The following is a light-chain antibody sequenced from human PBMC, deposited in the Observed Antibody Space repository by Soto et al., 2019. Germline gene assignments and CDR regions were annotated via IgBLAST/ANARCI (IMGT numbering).Light chain of an antibody. J-gene: IGKJ4*01. CDR2: TAS. CDR3: QQFNSYPLT. Sequence: DIQLTQSPSFLSASVGDRVTITCRASQAISNYLAWYQQKPGKAPNLLIYTASTLQSGVPSRFSGSGSGTEFTLTISSLQPEDFATYYCQQFNSYPLTFGGGTKVEIK. V-gene: IGKV1-9*01. CDR1: QAISNY.